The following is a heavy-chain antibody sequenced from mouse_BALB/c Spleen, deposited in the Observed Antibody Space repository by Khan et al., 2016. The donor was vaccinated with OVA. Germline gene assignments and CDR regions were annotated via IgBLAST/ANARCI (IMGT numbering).Heavy chain of an antibody. D-gene: IGHD2-14*01. J-gene: IGHJ3*01. CDR3: ARSTYKYAFAY. V-gene: IGHV3-8*02. CDR1: GDSITSGY. Sequence: VQLKESGPSLVKPSQTLSLTCSVTGDSITSGYWSWIRKFPGNKLEYMGYMIYTGYTAYNPSLKCRLAITRQTSKNQYYLQLNSVTTEDTATYYCARSTYKYAFAYWGQGTLVTVSA. CDR2: MIYTGYT.